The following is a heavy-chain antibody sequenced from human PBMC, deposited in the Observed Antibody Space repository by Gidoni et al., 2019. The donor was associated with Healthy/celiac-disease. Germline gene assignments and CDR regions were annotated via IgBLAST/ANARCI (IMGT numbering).Heavy chain of an antibody. CDR2: INAGNGNT. J-gene: IGHJ4*02. CDR1: GYTFTSYA. Sequence: QVQLVQSGAEVKKPGASVKVSCKASGYTFTSYAMHWVRQAPGQRLEWMGWINAGNGNTKYSQKFQGRVTITRDTSASTAYMELSSLRSEDTAVYYCARADTAMEKPFDYWGQGTLVTVSS. D-gene: IGHD5-18*01. CDR3: ARADTAMEKPFDY. V-gene: IGHV1-3*01.